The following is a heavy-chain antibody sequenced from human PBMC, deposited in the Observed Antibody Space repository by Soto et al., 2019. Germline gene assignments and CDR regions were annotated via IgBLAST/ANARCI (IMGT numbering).Heavy chain of an antibody. D-gene: IGHD1-1*01. V-gene: IGHV4-59*01. CDR3: AGGLRTQLGYYLDY. CDR2: IYYSGST. Sequence: SETLSLTCTVSGGSISSYYWSWIRQPPGKGLEWIGYIYYSGSTNYNPSLKSRVTISVDTSKNQFSLKLSSVTAADTAVYYCAGGLRTQLGYYLDYWGQGTLVTVSS. J-gene: IGHJ4*02. CDR1: GGSISSYY.